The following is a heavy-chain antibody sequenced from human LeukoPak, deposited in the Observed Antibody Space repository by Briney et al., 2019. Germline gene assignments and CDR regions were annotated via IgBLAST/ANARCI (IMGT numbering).Heavy chain of an antibody. CDR1: GGSISISSYY. CDR3: ARELYYDFWSGYTYYFDY. J-gene: IGHJ4*02. Sequence: SETLSLTCTASGGSISISSYYWGWIRQPPGKGLEWTGSIHYSGSTYYNPSLKSRVTISVDTSKNQFSLKLSSVTAADTAVYYCARELYYDFWSGYTYYFDYWGQGTLVTVSS. V-gene: IGHV4-39*02. CDR2: IHYSGST. D-gene: IGHD3-3*01.